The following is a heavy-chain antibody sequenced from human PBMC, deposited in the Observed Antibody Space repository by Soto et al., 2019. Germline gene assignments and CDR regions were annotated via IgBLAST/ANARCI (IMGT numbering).Heavy chain of an antibody. J-gene: IGHJ6*02. V-gene: IGHV3-20*04. CDR2: INWNGGST. D-gene: IGHD3-10*01. Sequence: GGSLRLSCAASGFTFDDYGMSCVLQAPGKGLEWVSGINWNGGSTGYADSVKGRFTISRDNAKNSLYLQMNSLRAEDTALYYCARDSYYYGSGSYPSPYGMDVWGQGTTVTVSS. CDR3: ARDSYYYGSGSYPSPYGMDV. CDR1: GFTFDDYG.